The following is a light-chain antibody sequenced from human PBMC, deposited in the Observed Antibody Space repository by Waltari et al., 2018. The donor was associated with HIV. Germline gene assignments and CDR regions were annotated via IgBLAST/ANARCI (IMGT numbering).Light chain of an antibody. Sequence: EIVLTQSPATLSLFPGEGVTLPCRASPSVSKYSAWYQQKPGQAPRLLIYDASNRATGSPARFSGSRSGTDFTLTISGLEPEDFALYYWQQRSDWPLTFGGGTKVE. CDR2: DAS. CDR1: PSVSKY. V-gene: IGKV3-11*01. J-gene: IGKJ4*01. CDR3: QQRSDWPLT.